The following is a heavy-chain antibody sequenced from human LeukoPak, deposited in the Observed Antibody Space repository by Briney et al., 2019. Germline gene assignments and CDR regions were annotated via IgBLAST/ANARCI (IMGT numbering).Heavy chain of an antibody. D-gene: IGHD2-15*01. Sequence: ASAKVSCKASGYTFTSYYMHWVRQAPGQGLEWMGIINPSGGSTSYAQKFQGRVTMTRDTSTSTVYMELSSLRSEDTAVYYCARDREDIVAVVAAETDAFDIWGQGTMVTVSS. CDR1: GYTFTSYY. J-gene: IGHJ3*02. CDR2: INPSGGST. V-gene: IGHV1-46*01. CDR3: ARDREDIVAVVAAETDAFDI.